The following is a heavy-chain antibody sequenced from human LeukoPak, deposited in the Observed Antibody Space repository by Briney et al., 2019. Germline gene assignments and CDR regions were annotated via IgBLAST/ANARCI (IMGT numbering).Heavy chain of an antibody. Sequence: SQTLSLTCTVSGGSISSGGYYWSWIRQHPGKGLEWFGRIYASVGNDATMYHPPLKSRVTMSIATSKSQFSLRLTSVTAAATAVNYCARDSGGPIHYGDYPRWGQGTLVTVSS. CDR1: GGSISSGGYY. D-gene: IGHD4-17*01. J-gene: IGHJ4*02. V-gene: IGHV4-61*02. CDR2: IYASVGNDAT. CDR3: ARDSGGPIHYGDYPR.